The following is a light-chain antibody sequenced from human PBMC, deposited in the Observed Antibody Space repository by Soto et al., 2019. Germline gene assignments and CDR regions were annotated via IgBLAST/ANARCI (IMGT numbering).Light chain of an antibody. J-gene: IGLJ2*01. Sequence: QSALTQPASVSGSPGQSITISCTGTSSDVGGYNYVSWYQQHPGKDPKLMIYDVSNRTSGVSNRFSGSKSGNTASLTISGLQAEDEADYYCSSYTSSSTHVVFGGGTKVTVL. CDR1: SSDVGGYNY. CDR3: SSYTSSSTHVV. CDR2: DVS. V-gene: IGLV2-14*01.